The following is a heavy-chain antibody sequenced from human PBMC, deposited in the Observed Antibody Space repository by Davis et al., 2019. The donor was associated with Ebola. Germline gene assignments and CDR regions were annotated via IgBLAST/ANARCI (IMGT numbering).Heavy chain of an antibody. D-gene: IGHD4-23*01. CDR1: GYSISSGYY. CDR3: AKEVRDYGGSPVDY. J-gene: IGHJ4*02. V-gene: IGHV4-31*11. Sequence: PSETLSLTCAVSGYSISSGYYWGWIRQHPGKGLEWIGYIYYSGSTYYNPSLKSRVTISVDTSKNQFSLKLSSVTAADTAVYYCAKEVRDYGGSPVDYWGQGTLVTVSS. CDR2: IYYSGST.